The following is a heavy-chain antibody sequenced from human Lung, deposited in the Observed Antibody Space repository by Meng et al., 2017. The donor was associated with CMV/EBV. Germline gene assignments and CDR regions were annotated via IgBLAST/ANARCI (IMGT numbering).Heavy chain of an antibody. J-gene: IGHJ4*01. Sequence: GESLKISCSASGFTFSDAGLHWVRQASGRGLEWIGRIRNRANSHATAYVASVKGRFTISRDGSKNTMYLHMNSLKTDDTAVYYCSRGDSNVHRYWGPGTVVTVSS. CDR1: GFTFSDAG. CDR3: SRGDSNVHRY. CDR2: IRNRANSHAT. V-gene: IGHV3-73*01. D-gene: IGHD3-22*01.